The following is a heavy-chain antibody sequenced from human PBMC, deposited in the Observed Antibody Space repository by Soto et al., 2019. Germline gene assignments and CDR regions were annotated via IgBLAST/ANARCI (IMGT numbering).Heavy chain of an antibody. CDR3: AREVVAPGTGNNWVDP. J-gene: IGHJ5*02. D-gene: IGHD2-15*01. Sequence: QVQLQESGPGLVKPSETLSLTCTVSGGSISSYYWSWIRQPPGKGLEWIGYIYYSGSTNYNPSPKSRVTISVDTAKIQFSLKLSSVTAADGAGYYGAREVVAPGTGNNWVDPWGQGTLVTVSS. CDR2: IYYSGST. V-gene: IGHV4-59*01. CDR1: GGSISSYY.